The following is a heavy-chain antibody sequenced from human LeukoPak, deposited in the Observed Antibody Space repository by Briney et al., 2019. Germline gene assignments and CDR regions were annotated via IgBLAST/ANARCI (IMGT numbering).Heavy chain of an antibody. CDR2: INPNSGGT. Sequence: ASVKVSCKASGYSFTGYYMHWVRQAPGQGLEWMGWINPNSGGTNYAQKFQGRVTMTRDTSISTAYMELSRLRSDDTAVYYCARYCSSTSCYADYWGQGTLVNVSS. CDR1: GYSFTGYY. D-gene: IGHD2-2*01. V-gene: IGHV1-2*02. CDR3: ARYCSSTSCYADY. J-gene: IGHJ4*02.